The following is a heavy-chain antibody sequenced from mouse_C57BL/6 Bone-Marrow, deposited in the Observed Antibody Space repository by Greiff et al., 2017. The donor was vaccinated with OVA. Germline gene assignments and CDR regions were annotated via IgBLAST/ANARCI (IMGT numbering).Heavy chain of an antibody. Sequence: VKLQQPGTELVKPGASVKLSCKASGYTFTSYWMHWVKQRPGQGLEWIGNINPSNGGTNYNEKFKSKATLTVDKSSSTAYMQLSSLTSEDSAVYYCARHGSSHWYFDVWGTGTTVTVSS. CDR3: ARHGSSHWYFDV. CDR1: GYTFTSYW. D-gene: IGHD1-1*01. CDR2: INPSNGGT. J-gene: IGHJ1*03. V-gene: IGHV1-53*01.